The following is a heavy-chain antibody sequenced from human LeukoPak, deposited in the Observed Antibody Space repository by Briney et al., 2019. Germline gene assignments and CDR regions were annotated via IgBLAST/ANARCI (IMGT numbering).Heavy chain of an antibody. D-gene: IGHD5-18*01. CDR2: ISYDGSRK. V-gene: IGHV3-30*19. Sequence: GGSLRLSCATSGFTFSSYGMHWVRQAPGKGLEWLSAISYDGSRKFYSDSVKGRFTVSRDNSRNTLYIEMNGLTDEDTAVYYCARDNPTDQDTVIDYWGQGTLVTVSS. CDR1: GFTFSSYG. CDR3: ARDNPTDQDTVIDY. J-gene: IGHJ4*02.